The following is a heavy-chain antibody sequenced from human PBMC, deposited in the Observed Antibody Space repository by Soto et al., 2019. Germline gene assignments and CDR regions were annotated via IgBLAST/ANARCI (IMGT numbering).Heavy chain of an antibody. Sequence: NPSETLSLTCTVSGGSISSYYWSWIRQPPGKGLEWIGYIYYSGSTNYNPSLKSRVTISVDTSKNQFSLKLSSVTAADTAVYYCAGTRTGDRWFDPWGQGTLVTVSS. J-gene: IGHJ5*02. CDR1: GGSISSYY. V-gene: IGHV4-59*01. CDR2: IYYSGST. D-gene: IGHD7-27*01. CDR3: AGTRTGDRWFDP.